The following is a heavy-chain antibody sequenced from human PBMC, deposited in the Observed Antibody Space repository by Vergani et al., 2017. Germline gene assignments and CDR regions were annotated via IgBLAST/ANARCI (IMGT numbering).Heavy chain of an antibody. D-gene: IGHD5-18*01. V-gene: IGHV4-61*02. J-gene: IGHJ5*02. Sequence: QVQLQESGPGLVKPSQTLSLTCTVSGGSISSGSYYWSWIRQPAGKGLEWIGRIYTSGSTNYNPSLKSRVTISVDTSKNQFSLKLSSVTAADTAVYYCARYEGGRIQLWSLGFDPWGQGTLVTVSS. CDR1: GGSISSGSYY. CDR2: IYTSGST. CDR3: ARYEGGRIQLWSLGFDP.